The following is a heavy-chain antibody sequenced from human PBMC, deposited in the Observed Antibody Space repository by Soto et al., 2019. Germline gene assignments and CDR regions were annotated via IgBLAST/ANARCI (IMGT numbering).Heavy chain of an antibody. V-gene: IGHV3-23*01. CDR1: GFTFSSYA. CDR3: AKAGSESPLYYYGMDV. CDR2: ISGSGGST. Sequence: GGSLRLSCAASGFTFSSYAMSWVRQAPGKGLEWVSAISGSGGSTYYADSVKGRFTISRDNSKNTLYLQMNSLRAEDTAVYYCAKAGSESPLYYYGMDVWGQGTTVTVSS. J-gene: IGHJ6*02.